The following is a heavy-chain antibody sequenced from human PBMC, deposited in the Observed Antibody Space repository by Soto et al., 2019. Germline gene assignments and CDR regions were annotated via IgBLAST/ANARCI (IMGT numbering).Heavy chain of an antibody. D-gene: IGHD5-12*01. CDR3: ARADSGYAHGYYYYGMDV. CDR1: GFTFSSYG. V-gene: IGHV3-33*01. Sequence: GGSLRLSCAASGFTFSSYGMHWVRQAPGKGLEWVAVIWYDGSNKYYADSVKGRFTISRDNSKNTLYLQMNSLRAEDTAVYYCARADSGYAHGYYYYGMDVWGQGTTVTVS. J-gene: IGHJ6*02. CDR2: IWYDGSNK.